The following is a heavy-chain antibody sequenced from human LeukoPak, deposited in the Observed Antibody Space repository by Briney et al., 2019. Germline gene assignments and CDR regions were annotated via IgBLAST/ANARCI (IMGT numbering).Heavy chain of an antibody. J-gene: IGHJ4*02. V-gene: IGHV3-7*01. Sequence: GGSLRLSCVASGFSFSSYTMSWVRQAPGKGLEWVAKMKEDGSDIHYVDSVKGRFTICRDNAKNSLCLQMSGLRVEDTAVYYCARGGARYLDSWGQGILVTVSS. CDR3: ARGGARYLDS. CDR1: GFSFSSYT. D-gene: IGHD3-9*01. CDR2: MKEDGSDI.